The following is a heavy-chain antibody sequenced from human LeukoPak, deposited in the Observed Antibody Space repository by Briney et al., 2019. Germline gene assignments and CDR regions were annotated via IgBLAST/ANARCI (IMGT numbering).Heavy chain of an antibody. CDR3: ARSSGWYWFDP. D-gene: IGHD6-19*01. V-gene: IGHV4-4*07. Sequence: ASETLSLTCTVSGGSLSSYYWSWIRQPAGKGLEWIGRIYTSGSTYYNPSLKSRVTMSVDTSKNQFSLKLSSVTAADTAVYYCARSSGWYWFDPWGQGTLVTVSS. CDR1: GGSLSSYY. J-gene: IGHJ5*02. CDR2: IYTSGST.